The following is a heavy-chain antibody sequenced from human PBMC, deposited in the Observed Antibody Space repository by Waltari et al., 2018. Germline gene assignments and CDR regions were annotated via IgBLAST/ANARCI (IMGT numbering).Heavy chain of an antibody. Sequence: QVQLQESGPGLVKPSETLSLTCAVSGYSISSGYYWGWIRQPPGKGLEWIGSIYHSGSTYYNPSLKSRVTISVDTSKNQFSLKLSSVTAADTAVYYWASLGYYDFWSGYIFDYWGQGTLVTVSS. CDR1: GYSISSGYY. D-gene: IGHD3-3*01. CDR2: IYHSGST. V-gene: IGHV4-38-2*01. J-gene: IGHJ4*02. CDR3: ASLGYYDFWSGYIFDY.